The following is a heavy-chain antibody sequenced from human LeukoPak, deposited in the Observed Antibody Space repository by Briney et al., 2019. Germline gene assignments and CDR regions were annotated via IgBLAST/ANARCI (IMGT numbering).Heavy chain of an antibody. CDR3: VSRNYYHSSGYFELYYFDY. V-gene: IGHV3-23*01. Sequence: PGGSLRLSCAASGFTFSNYAMNWVRQAPGKGLEWVSGISGSGGSTYYADSVKGRFTISRDSAKNSLHLQMNSLRAEDTAVYYCVSRNYYHSSGYFELYYFDYWGQGTLVTVSS. CDR1: GFTFSNYA. D-gene: IGHD3-22*01. J-gene: IGHJ4*02. CDR2: ISGSGGST.